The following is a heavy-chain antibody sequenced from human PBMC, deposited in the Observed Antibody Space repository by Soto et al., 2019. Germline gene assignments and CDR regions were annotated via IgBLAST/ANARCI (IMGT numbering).Heavy chain of an antibody. CDR2: IYYSGST. CDR3: ARDRQGYCSGGSCPIVGYYYYMDV. CDR1: GGSISSGGYY. Sequence: SETLSLTCTVSGGSISSGGYYWSWIRQHPGKGLEWIGYIYYSGSTYYNPSLKSRVTISVDTSKNQFSLKLSSVTAADTAVYYCARDRQGYCSGGSCPIVGYYYYMDVWGKGTTVTVSS. J-gene: IGHJ6*03. D-gene: IGHD2-15*01. V-gene: IGHV4-31*03.